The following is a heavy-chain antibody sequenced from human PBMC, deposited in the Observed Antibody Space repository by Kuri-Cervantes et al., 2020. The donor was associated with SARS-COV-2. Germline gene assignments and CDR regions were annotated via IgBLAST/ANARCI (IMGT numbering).Heavy chain of an antibody. CDR2: FYYSGST. CDR1: GDSISSGSYY. CDR3: ARHSDYSSTLLRFLDPQWGFDP. J-gene: IGHJ5*02. V-gene: IGHV4-39*01. Sequence: SETLSLTCTVSGDSISSGSYYWGWIRQPPGKGLEYIGSFYYSGSTYYNPSLKSRVTISVDTSKKQFSLKLSSVTAADTAVYYCARHSDYSSTLLRFLDPQWGFDPWGQGTLVTVSS. D-gene: IGHD3-3*01.